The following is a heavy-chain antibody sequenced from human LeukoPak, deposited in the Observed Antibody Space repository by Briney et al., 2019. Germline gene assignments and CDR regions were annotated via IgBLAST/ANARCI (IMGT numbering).Heavy chain of an antibody. CDR3: ARVKSGSYSKAAFDI. J-gene: IGHJ3*02. CDR2: MNPNSGNT. CDR1: GYTFTGYY. V-gene: IGHV1-8*03. Sequence: GASVKVSCKASGYTFTGYYMHWVRQATGQGLEWMGWMNPNSGNTGYAQKFQGRVTITRNTSISTAYMELSSLRSEDTAVYYCARVKSGSYSKAAFDIWGQGTMVTVSS. D-gene: IGHD1-26*01.